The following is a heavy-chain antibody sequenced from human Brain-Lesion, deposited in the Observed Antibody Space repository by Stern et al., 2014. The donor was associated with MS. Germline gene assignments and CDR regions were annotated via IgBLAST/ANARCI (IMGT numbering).Heavy chain of an antibody. CDR3: ATYYYDSTGYNDF. Sequence: VQLLQSGAEVKKPGASVKVSCKASGYTFTGYYMHWVRQAPVQGLEWMGWINPKSGGTNYAQKFQGWVTMTRDTSINTAYMELSRLRSDDTAVYYCATYYYDSTGYNDFWGQGTLVTVSS. D-gene: IGHD3-22*01. J-gene: IGHJ4*02. CDR1: GYTFTGYY. V-gene: IGHV1-2*04. CDR2: INPKSGGT.